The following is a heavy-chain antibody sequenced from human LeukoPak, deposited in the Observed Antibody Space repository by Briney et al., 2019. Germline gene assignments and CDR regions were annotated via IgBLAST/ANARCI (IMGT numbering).Heavy chain of an antibody. V-gene: IGHV3-21*01. D-gene: IGHD4-17*01. Sequence: GGSLRLSCAASGFTFSSYSMNWVRQAPGKRLEWVSSISSSSSYIYYADSVKGRFTISRDNAKNSLYLQMNSLRAEDTAVYFCARDLLGTVTTFHALDIWGQGTMVTVSS. CDR1: GFTFSSYS. J-gene: IGHJ3*02. CDR3: ARDLLGTVTTFHALDI. CDR2: ISSSSSYI.